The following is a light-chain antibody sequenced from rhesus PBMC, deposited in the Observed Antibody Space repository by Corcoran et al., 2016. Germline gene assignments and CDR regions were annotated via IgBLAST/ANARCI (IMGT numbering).Light chain of an antibody. Sequence: DIQMTQSPSSLSASVGDRVTCTCRASQTIGNYVSWSQQEPGKAPNLLISDASGLQSGVSSRFSDTGSGTEFTLTISSLQPEDFATYYCQHGYGTPLTFGGGTKVEMK. CDR2: DAS. V-gene: IGKV1-36*03. CDR1: QTIGNY. CDR3: QHGYGTPLT. J-gene: IGKJ4*01.